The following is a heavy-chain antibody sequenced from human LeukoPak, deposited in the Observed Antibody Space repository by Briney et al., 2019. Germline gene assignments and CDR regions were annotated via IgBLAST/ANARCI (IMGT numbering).Heavy chain of an antibody. J-gene: IGHJ4*02. CDR2: INPNSGGT. D-gene: IGHD3-10*01. CDR3: ASHQRGAMVRGVVGSDDY. Sequence: ASVKVSCKASGYTFIGYYIHWVRQAPGQGLEWMGWINPNSGGTNYAQKFQGRVTMTRDTSISTAYMELSRLRSDDTAVYYCASHQRGAMVRGVVGSDDYWGQGTLVTVSS. V-gene: IGHV1-2*02. CDR1: GYTFIGYY.